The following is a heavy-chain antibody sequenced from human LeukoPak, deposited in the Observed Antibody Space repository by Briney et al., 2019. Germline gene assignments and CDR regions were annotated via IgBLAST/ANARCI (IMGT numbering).Heavy chain of an antibody. D-gene: IGHD1-26*01. V-gene: IGHV3-23*01. Sequence: PGGSLRLSCAASGFTFSSYAMSWVRQAPGKGLEWVSAISGSGGSTYYADSVKGRFTISRDNSKNTLYLQTNSLRAEDTAVYYCAKDRIVGATGPSFDYWGQGTLVTVSS. CDR2: ISGSGGST. J-gene: IGHJ4*02. CDR1: GFTFSSYA. CDR3: AKDRIVGATGPSFDY.